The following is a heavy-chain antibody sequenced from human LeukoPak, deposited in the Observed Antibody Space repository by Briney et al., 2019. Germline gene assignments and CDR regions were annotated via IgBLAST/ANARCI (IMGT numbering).Heavy chain of an antibody. D-gene: IGHD6-13*01. J-gene: IGHJ4*02. Sequence: GGSLRLSCAASGFMFSGFSMNWVRLAPGKGLEWVSSISGHSDYIHYADSVRGRFTISRDNAKSSLYLQMDSLRVEDTAVYYCAKDSYSKGDFWGQGVLVTVSS. V-gene: IGHV3-21*01. CDR1: GFMFSGFS. CDR2: ISGHSDYI. CDR3: AKDSYSKGDF.